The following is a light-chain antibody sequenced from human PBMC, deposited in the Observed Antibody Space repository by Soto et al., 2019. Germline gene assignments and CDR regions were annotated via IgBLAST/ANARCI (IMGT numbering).Light chain of an antibody. CDR2: DDN. J-gene: IGLJ1*01. V-gene: IGLV1-51*01. CDR1: SSNIGGNS. CDR3: GSWDSSLSAYV. Sequence: QSVLTQPPSVSAAPGQKITISCSRSSSNIGGNSVSWYQQLPGTAPKLLIYDDNKRPSGIPDRFSGSKSGTSATLDITGFQTGDEADYYCGSWDSSLSAYVFGTGTQLTVL.